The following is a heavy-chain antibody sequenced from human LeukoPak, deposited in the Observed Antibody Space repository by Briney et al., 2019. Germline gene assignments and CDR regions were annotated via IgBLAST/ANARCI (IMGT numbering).Heavy chain of an antibody. V-gene: IGHV3-23*01. CDR1: GFTFSSYS. Sequence: AGVSLRLSCAASGFTFSSYSMNWVRQAPGKGLEGGSAISGSCGNTYYAFSVKVRFTIARDNSKNTLWLQRKSLKDEDVALYECTKPWRARRYSGHGPSESFYYMAVWGKGTPVTISS. CDR2: ISGSCGNT. D-gene: IGHD1-1*01. CDR3: TKPWRARRYSGHGPSESFYYMAV. J-gene: IGHJ6*03.